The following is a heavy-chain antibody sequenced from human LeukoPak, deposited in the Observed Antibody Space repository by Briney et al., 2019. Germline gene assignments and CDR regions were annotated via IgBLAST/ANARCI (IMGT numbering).Heavy chain of an antibody. CDR2: IYYRGSI. CDR3: ARAPIHGTQPIDY. V-gene: IGHV4-31*03. D-gene: IGHD1-1*01. Sequence: SETLSLTCTVSGDSISSGGYSWSWVRQHPGKGLEWIGYIYYRGSIYYNPSLKSRATMSVDASKNQFSLILSSVTAADTAVYYCARAPIHGTQPIDYWGQGVLVTVSS. CDR1: GDSISSGGYS. J-gene: IGHJ4*02.